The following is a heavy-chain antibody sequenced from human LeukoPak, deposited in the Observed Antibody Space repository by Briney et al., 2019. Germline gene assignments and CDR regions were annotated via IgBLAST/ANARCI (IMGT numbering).Heavy chain of an antibody. CDR2: IYTSGST. CDR3: AREMALQGNDAFDI. J-gene: IGHJ3*02. V-gene: IGHV4-4*07. D-gene: IGHD5-24*01. CDR1: GSSISSYY. Sequence: SETLSLTCTVSGSSISSYYWSWIRQPAGKGLEWIGRIYTSGSTNYNPSLKSRVTMSVDTSKNQFSLKLSSVTAADTAVYYCAREMALQGNDAFDIWGQGTMVTVSS.